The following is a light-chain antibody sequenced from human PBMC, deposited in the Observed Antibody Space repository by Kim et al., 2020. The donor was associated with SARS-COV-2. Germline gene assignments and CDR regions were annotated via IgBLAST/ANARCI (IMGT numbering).Light chain of an antibody. CDR3: QQRSNWPPST. CDR1: QSVSSY. J-gene: IGKJ2*02. CDR2: DAS. Sequence: LSPGERATLSCRARQSVSSYLAWYQQKPGQAPRLLIYDASNRATGIPARFSGSGSGTDFTLTISSLEPEDFAVYYCQQRSNWPPSTFGQGTKLEI. V-gene: IGKV3-11*01.